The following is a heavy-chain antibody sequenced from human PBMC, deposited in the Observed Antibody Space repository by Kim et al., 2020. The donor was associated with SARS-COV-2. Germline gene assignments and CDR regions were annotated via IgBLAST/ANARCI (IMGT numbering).Heavy chain of an antibody. CDR3: AKGGPSYDYDCGSYPRSRGDFDY. J-gene: IGHJ4*02. CDR1: GFTFSSYA. Sequence: GGSLRLSCAASGFTFSSYAMSWVRQAPGKGLEWVSAISGSGGSTYYADSVKGRFTISRDNSKNTLYLQMNSLRAEDTAVYYCAKGGPSYDYDCGSYPRSRGDFDYWGQGTLVTVSS. CDR2: ISGSGGST. D-gene: IGHD3-16*01. V-gene: IGHV3-23*01.